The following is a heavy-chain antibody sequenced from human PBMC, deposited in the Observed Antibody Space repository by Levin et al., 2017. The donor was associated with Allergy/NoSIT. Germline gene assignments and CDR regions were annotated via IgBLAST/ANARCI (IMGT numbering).Heavy chain of an antibody. CDR1: GGSFSGYY. V-gene: IGHV4-34*01. CDR2: INHSGST. D-gene: IGHD3-22*01. Sequence: KPSETLSLTCAVYGGSFSGYYWSWIRQPPGKGLEWIGEINHSGSTNYNPSLKSRVTISVDTSKNQFSLKLSSVTAADTAVYYCARGGSAMIVVLINNVSFDYWGQGTLVTVSS. CDR3: ARGGSAMIVVLINNVSFDY. J-gene: IGHJ4*02.